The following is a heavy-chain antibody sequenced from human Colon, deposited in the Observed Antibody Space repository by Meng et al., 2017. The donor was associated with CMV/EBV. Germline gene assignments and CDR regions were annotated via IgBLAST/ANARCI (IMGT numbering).Heavy chain of an antibody. Sequence: GESLKISCEVSGFTISDRHMSWIRQAPGKGLDWIIYVTRDSMIYSADSVRGRFTISRDNAKNSMYLQLNSLRAEDTAVYYCVSGITGRPESEYWGQGTLVTAPQ. D-gene: IGHD1-14*01. CDR2: VTRDSMI. J-gene: IGHJ4*02. CDR1: GFTISDRH. CDR3: VSGITGRPESEY. V-gene: IGHV3-11*01.